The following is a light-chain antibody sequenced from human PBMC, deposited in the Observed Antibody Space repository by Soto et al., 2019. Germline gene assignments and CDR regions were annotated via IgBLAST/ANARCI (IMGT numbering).Light chain of an antibody. CDR2: VTS. CDR1: QSVSSN. Sequence: EVVLTQSPATHYKKTGERATLSCRASQSVSSNLAWYQQKPGQAPRLLIYVTSTRATGVPARFSGSGSGREFTLTISSLQSEDFAVYYCQQYDNWPRGTFGQGTKV. CDR3: QQYDNWPRGT. J-gene: IGKJ1*01. V-gene: IGKV3-15*01.